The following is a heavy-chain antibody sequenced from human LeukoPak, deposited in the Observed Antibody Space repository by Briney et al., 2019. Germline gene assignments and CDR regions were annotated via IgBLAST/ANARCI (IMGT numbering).Heavy chain of an antibody. V-gene: IGHV3-21*01. D-gene: IGHD4-17*01. CDR3: ARDRWEDEHGDYAY. J-gene: IGHJ4*02. Sequence: GGSLRLSCAVSGFTFSSYSMNWVRQAPGHGLEWVSSISSSSSYIYSADSVKGRLTISRDNAKSTPYLQMTSLRVEDTAVYYCARDRWEDEHGDYAYWGQGTLVTVSS. CDR2: ISSSSSYI. CDR1: GFTFSSYS.